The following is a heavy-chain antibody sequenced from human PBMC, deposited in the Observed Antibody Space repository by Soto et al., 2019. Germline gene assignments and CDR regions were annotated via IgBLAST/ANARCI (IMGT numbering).Heavy chain of an antibody. D-gene: IGHD5-18*01. V-gene: IGHV1-69*06. CDR2: IIPIFGTA. CDR1: GGTFSSYA. Sequence: QVQLVQSGAEVKKPGSSVKVSCKASGGTFSSYAISWVRQAPGQGLEWMGGIIPIFGTANYAQKFQGRVTITADKSTSTAYMELSSLRSEDTAVYYCARDSPYVDTAMVDAFDIWGQGTMVTVSS. CDR3: ARDSPYVDTAMVDAFDI. J-gene: IGHJ3*02.